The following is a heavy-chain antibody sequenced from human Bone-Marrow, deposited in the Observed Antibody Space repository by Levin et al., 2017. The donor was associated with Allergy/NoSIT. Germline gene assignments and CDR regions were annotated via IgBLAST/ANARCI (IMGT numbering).Heavy chain of an antibody. D-gene: IGHD5-18*01. J-gene: IGHJ6*02. CDR1: GFTFDDYT. Sequence: PMASVKVSCAASGFTFDDYTMHWVRQAPGKGLEWVSLISWDGGSTYYADSVKGRFTISRDNSKNSLYLQMNSLRTEDTALYYCAKGVDTAMVTWRYYGMDVWGQGTTVTVSS. CDR3: AKGVDTAMVTWRYYGMDV. V-gene: IGHV3-43*01. CDR2: ISWDGGST.